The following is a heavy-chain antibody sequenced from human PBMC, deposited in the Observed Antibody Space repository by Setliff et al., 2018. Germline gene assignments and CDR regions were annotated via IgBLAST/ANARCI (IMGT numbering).Heavy chain of an antibody. CDR3: TTDRAACSGSSCYNGFDV. CDR2: SKSKTAGGAI. V-gene: IGHV3-15*01. D-gene: IGHD2-2*02. CDR1: GFSFSTYS. J-gene: IGHJ3*01. Sequence: LRLSCVGSGFSFSTYSMAWVRQAPGKGLEWVGRSKSKTAGGAIDYAAPVKGRFTISRDDSKNTLYLQMSSLKTEDTAMYYCTTDRAACSGSSCYNGFDVWGQGTMVTVS.